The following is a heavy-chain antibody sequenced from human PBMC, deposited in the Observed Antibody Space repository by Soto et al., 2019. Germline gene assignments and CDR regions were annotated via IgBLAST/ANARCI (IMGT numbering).Heavy chain of an antibody. CDR3: AKEGGNWNYASYWYFDL. V-gene: IGHV3-9*01. Sequence: DVQLVESGGGLVQPGRSLRLSCAASGFTFDDYAMHWVRQAPGKGLEWVSGISWNSGSIGYADSVKGRFTISRDNAKNSLYLQMNSLRAEDTALYYCAKEGGNWNYASYWYFDLWGRGTLVTVSS. J-gene: IGHJ2*01. D-gene: IGHD1-7*01. CDR2: ISWNSGSI. CDR1: GFTFDDYA.